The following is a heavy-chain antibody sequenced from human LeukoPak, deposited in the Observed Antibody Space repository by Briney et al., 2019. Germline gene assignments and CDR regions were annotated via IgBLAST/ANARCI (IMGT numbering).Heavy chain of an antibody. V-gene: IGHV3-30*18. CDR1: GFTFSSYG. CDR3: AKDHYSSGWCFDY. Sequence: GGSLRLSCAASGFTFSSYGMHWVRRAPGKGLEWVAIISYDGSNKYYADSVKGRFTISRDNSKNTLYLQMNSLRAEDTAVYYCAKDHYSSGWCFDYWGQGTLVTVSS. D-gene: IGHD6-19*01. CDR2: ISYDGSNK. J-gene: IGHJ4*02.